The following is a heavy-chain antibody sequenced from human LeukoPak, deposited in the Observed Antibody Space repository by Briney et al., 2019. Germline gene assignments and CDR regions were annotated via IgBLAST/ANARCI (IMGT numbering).Heavy chain of an antibody. CDR2: ITWDGDST. Sequence: GGSLRLSCAASGFTFDDYVMHWVRQAPGKGLEWISFITWDGDSTYYADSVEGRFTISRDNSKDSLYLQMNSLRPEDTALYYCAKDRVQMASITGFDSRGQGTLVTVSS. CDR1: GFTFDDYV. V-gene: IGHV3-43D*03. D-gene: IGHD5-24*01. CDR3: AKDRVQMASITGFDS. J-gene: IGHJ4*02.